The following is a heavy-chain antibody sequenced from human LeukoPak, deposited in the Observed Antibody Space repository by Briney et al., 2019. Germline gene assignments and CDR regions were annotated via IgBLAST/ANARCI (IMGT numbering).Heavy chain of an antibody. J-gene: IGHJ5*02. V-gene: IGHV3-11*06. CDR1: GFTFSDYY. D-gene: IGHD3-9*01. CDR2: ISSSSSYT. CDR3: ARVRAGYLNYVNWFDP. Sequence: GGSLRLSCAASGFTFSDYYMSWIRQAPGKGLEWVSYISSSSSYTNYADSVKGRFTISRDNAKNPLYLQMNSLRAEDTAVYYCARVRAGYLNYVNWFDPWGQGTLVTVSS.